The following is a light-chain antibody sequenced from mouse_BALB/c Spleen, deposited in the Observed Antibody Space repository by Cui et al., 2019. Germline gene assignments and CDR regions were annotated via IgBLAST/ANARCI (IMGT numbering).Light chain of an antibody. Sequence: QIVLTQSPVLMSASPGEKVTMTCSASSSVSYIYWYQQKPRSSPKPWIYLTSNLASGVPARFSGSGSGTSYSLTISSMEAEDAATYYCQQWSSNPWTFGGGTKLEIK. V-gene: IGKV4-68*01. J-gene: IGKJ1*01. CDR1: SSVSY. CDR2: LTS. CDR3: QQWSSNPWT.